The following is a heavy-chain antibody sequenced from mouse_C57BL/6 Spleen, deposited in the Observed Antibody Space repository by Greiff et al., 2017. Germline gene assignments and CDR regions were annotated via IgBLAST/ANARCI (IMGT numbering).Heavy chain of an antibody. CDR1: GFTFSSYA. V-gene: IGHV5-4*01. CDR3: ARDTYFGSSYFDD. Sequence: DVKLVESGGGLVKPGGSLKLSCAASGFTFSSYAMSWVRQTPEKRLEWVATISDGGSYTYYPDNVKGRFTISRDNAKNNLYLQMSHLKSEDTAMYYCARDTYFGSSYFDDWGQGTTLTVSS. J-gene: IGHJ2*01. CDR2: ISDGGSYT. D-gene: IGHD1-1*01.